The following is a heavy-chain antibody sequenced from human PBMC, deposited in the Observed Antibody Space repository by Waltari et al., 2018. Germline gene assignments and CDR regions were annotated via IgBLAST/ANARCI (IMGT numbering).Heavy chain of an antibody. CDR1: GGTFSSYA. CDR3: ARALVVVPAAISYYYYYMDV. D-gene: IGHD2-2*01. CDR2: IIPIFGTA. V-gene: IGHV1-69*01. Sequence: QVQLVQSGAEVKKPGSSVKVSCKASGGTFSSYAISWVRQAPGQGLEWMGGIIPIFGTANYAQKFQGRVTITADESTSTAYMELSSLRSEDTAVYYCARALVVVPAAISYYYYYMDVWGKGTTVTVSS. J-gene: IGHJ6*03.